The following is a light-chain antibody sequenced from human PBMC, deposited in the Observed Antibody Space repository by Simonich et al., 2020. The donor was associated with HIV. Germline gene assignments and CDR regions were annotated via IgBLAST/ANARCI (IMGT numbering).Light chain of an antibody. CDR1: QSVSSSY. CDR2: AAS. Sequence: MVLTQSPGTLSLSPGERYTLSCRASQSVSSSYLAWYQQKPGQAPRLLIYAASIRATGIPARFSGSGSGTEFTLTISSLQSEDFAVYYCQQYNKWPPYTFGQGTKLEIK. CDR3: QQYNKWPPYT. V-gene: IGKV3D-15*01. J-gene: IGKJ2*01.